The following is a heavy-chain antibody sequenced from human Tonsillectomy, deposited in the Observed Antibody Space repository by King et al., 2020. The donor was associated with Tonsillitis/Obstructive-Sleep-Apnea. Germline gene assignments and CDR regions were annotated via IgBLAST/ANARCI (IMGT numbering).Heavy chain of an antibody. D-gene: IGHD5-12*01. CDR3: AGADPLGYGTFDY. CDR1: GFTFSDNY. CDR2: ISGSGSYT. V-gene: IGHV3-11*06. J-gene: IGHJ4*02. Sequence: VQLVESGGGLVKPGGSLRLSCAASGFTFSDNYMSWIRQAPGKGLEWVSYISGSGSYTNYADSVKGRFTISRDNAKNSLSLQMNSLRAEDTAVYYCAGADPLGYGTFDYGGQGTLVTVSS.